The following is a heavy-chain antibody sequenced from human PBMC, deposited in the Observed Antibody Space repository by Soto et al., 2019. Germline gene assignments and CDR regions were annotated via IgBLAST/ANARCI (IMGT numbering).Heavy chain of an antibody. CDR2: IYYSGST. D-gene: IGHD3-10*01. CDR3: ARDMGRGAQPGP. CDR1: GGSISSGGYY. Sequence: SETLSPTCTVSGGSISSGGYYWSWIRQPPGKGLEWIGDIYYSGSTYYNPSLKSRVTISVDTSKNQFSLKLSSVTAADTAVYYCARDMGRGAQPGPWGQGTLVTVSS. V-gene: IGHV4-31*03. J-gene: IGHJ5*02.